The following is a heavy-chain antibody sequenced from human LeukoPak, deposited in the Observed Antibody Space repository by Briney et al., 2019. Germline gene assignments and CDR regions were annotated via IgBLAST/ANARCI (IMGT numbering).Heavy chain of an antibody. D-gene: IGHD3-22*01. Sequence: GGSLRLSCAASGFTVSSNYMSWVRQAPGKGLEWVSVIYSGGSTYYADSVKGRFTISRDNSKNTLYLQMNSLRGEDTAVFYCARPQGYFAANFDYWGQGTLVTVSS. V-gene: IGHV3-53*05. J-gene: IGHJ4*02. CDR1: GFTVSSNY. CDR2: IYSGGST. CDR3: ARPQGYFAANFDY.